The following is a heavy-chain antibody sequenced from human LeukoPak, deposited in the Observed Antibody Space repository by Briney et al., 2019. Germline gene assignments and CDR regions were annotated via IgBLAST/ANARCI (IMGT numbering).Heavy chain of an antibody. Sequence: SVKVSCKASGGTFSSYAISWVRQAPGQGLEWMGGIIPIFGTANYAQKFQGRVTITADESTSTAYMELSSLRSEDTAVYYCARGFTGARGFDYWGQGTLVTVSS. CDR3: ARGFTGARGFDY. J-gene: IGHJ4*02. CDR2: IIPIFGTA. CDR1: GGTFSSYA. V-gene: IGHV1-69*13. D-gene: IGHD1-26*01.